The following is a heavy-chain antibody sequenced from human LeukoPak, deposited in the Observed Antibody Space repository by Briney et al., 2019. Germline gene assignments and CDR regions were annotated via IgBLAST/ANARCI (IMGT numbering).Heavy chain of an antibody. D-gene: IGHD6-13*01. CDR1: GFTFSSYS. V-gene: IGHV3-21*01. J-gene: IGHJ6*02. CDR2: ISSSSSYI. Sequence: GGSLRLPCAASGFTFSSYSMNWVRQAPGKGLEWVSSISSSSSYIYYADSVKGRFTISRDNAKNSLYLQMNSLRAEDTAVYYCARPTRIAAAAHGMDVWGQGTTVTVSS. CDR3: ARPTRIAAAAHGMDV.